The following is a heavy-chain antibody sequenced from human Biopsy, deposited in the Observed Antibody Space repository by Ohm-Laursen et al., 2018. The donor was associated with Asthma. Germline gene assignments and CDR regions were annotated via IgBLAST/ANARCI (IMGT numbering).Heavy chain of an antibody. Sequence: SLRLSYAASGFTFSNYGMHWVRQAPGKGLDWVAVISFDGSNKNYTDSVKGRFTISRDNSRNTLHLQMNSLRAEDTAVYYCAKDVFPGWELRRGPDYWGQGTLVTVSS. CDR3: AKDVFPGWELRRGPDY. CDR1: GFTFSNYG. J-gene: IGHJ4*02. CDR2: ISFDGSNK. V-gene: IGHV3-30*18. D-gene: IGHD1-26*01.